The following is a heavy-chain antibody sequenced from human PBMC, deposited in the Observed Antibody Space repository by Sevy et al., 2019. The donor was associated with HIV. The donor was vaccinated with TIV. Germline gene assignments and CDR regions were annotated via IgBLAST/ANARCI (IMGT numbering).Heavy chain of an antibody. V-gene: IGHV3-72*01. CDR2: IRNKANSYTT. J-gene: IGHJ4*02. CDR3: ARVMRRILWWSLDS. CDR1: GFTFSDYY. Sequence: GESLKISCAASGFTFSDYYMDWVRQAPGKGLEGVGRIRNKANSYTTEFAATVKGSFTISRDDSKNSLYLQMHSLKTDDTAVYYSARVMRRILWWSLDSWGQGTLVTVSS. D-gene: IGHD2-21*01.